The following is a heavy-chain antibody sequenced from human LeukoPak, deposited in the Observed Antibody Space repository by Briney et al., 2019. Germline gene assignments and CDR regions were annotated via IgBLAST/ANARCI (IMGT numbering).Heavy chain of an antibody. CDR3: ARARWFGSDDAFDI. J-gene: IGHJ3*02. CDR1: GYTFTSYG. Sequence: ASVKVSCKASGYTFTSYGISWVRQAPGQGLEWMGWINPNSGGTNYAQKFQGRVTMTRDTSISTAYMELSRLRSDDTAVYYCARARWFGSDDAFDIWGQGTMVTVPS. D-gene: IGHD3-10*01. V-gene: IGHV1-2*02. CDR2: INPNSGGT.